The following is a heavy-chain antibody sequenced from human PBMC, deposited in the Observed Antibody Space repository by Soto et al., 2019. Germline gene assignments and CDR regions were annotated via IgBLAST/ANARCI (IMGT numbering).Heavy chain of an antibody. Sequence: PSETLSLTCTVSGGSISSYYWSWIRQPPGKGLEWIGYIYYSGRTNYNPSLKSRVTISVDTSKNQFSLKLSSVTAADTAVYYCARETLGYSGYELGWFDPWGQGTLVTLSS. CDR3: ARETLGYSGYELGWFDP. J-gene: IGHJ5*02. CDR2: IYYSGRT. V-gene: IGHV4-59*01. D-gene: IGHD5-12*01. CDR1: GGSISSYY.